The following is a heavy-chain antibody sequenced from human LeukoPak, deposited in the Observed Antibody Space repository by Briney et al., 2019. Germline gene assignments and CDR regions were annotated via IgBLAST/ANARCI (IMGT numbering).Heavy chain of an antibody. CDR2: ISGSGGST. D-gene: IGHD3-16*01. CDR3: AKGGGGRLIYYYYMDV. Sequence: PGGSLRPSCAASGFTFSSYAMSWVRQAPGKGLEWVSAISGSGGSTYYADSVKGRFTISRDNSKNTLYLQMNSLRAEDMALYYCAKGGGGRLIYYYYMDVWGKGTTVTVSS. CDR1: GFTFSSYA. J-gene: IGHJ6*03. V-gene: IGHV3-23*01.